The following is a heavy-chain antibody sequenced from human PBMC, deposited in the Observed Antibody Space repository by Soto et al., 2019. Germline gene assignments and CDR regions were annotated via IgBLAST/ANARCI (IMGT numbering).Heavy chain of an antibody. CDR3: ARVLKAAAGKYYYYYYGMDV. Sequence: GGSLRLSCAASGFTFSSYSMNWVRQAPGKGLEWVSSISSSSSYIYYADSVKGRFTISRDNAKNSLYLQMNSLRAEDTAVYYCARVLKAAAGKYYYYYYGMDVWGQGTTVTVSS. V-gene: IGHV3-21*01. J-gene: IGHJ6*02. CDR2: ISSSSSYI. D-gene: IGHD6-13*01. CDR1: GFTFSSYS.